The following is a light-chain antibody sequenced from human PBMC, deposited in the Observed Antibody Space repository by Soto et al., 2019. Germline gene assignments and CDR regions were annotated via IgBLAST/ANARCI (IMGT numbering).Light chain of an antibody. V-gene: IGLV2-14*01. J-gene: IGLJ1*01. CDR3: SSYGNTGNRYV. CDR1: SSDVVDYNY. CDR2: EVS. Sequence: QSALTQPASVSGSPGQSITISCTGTSSDVVDYNYVSWYQQHPGKAPKLMIYEVSNRPSGVSNRFAGSKSGNTASLSISGLQAEDEADYFCSSYGNTGNRYVFGTGTKVTVL.